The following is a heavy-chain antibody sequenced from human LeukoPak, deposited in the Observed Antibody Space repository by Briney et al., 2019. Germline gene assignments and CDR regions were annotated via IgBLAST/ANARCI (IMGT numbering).Heavy chain of an antibody. J-gene: IGHJ5*02. Sequence: SVKVSCKASGGTFSSYAISWVRQAPGQGLEWMGRIIPILGIANYAQKFQGRVTITADKSTSTAYMELSSLRSEDTAVYYCARVAVRGVIGFDPWGQGTLVTVSS. CDR2: IIPILGIA. V-gene: IGHV1-69*04. CDR1: GGTFSSYA. CDR3: ARVAVRGVIGFDP. D-gene: IGHD3-10*01.